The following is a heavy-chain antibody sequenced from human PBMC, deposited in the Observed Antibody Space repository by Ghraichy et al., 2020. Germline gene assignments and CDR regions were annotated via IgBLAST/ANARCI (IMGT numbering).Heavy chain of an antibody. CDR3: ATVACYGGIQLCVQGNKNFDY. D-gene: IGHD5-18*01. V-gene: IGHV1-24*01. J-gene: IGHJ4*02. CDR1: GYTLTELS. Sequence: ASVKVSCKVSGYTLTELSMHWVRQAPGKGLEWMGGFDPEDGETIYAQKFQGRVTMTEDTSTDTAYMELSSLRSEDTAVYYCATVACYGGIQLCVQGNKNFDYWGQGTLVTVSS. CDR2: FDPEDGET.